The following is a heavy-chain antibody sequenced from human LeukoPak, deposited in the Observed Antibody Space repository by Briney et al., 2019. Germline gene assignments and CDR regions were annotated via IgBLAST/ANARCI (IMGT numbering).Heavy chain of an antibody. V-gene: IGHV1-18*01. CDR2: ISAYNGNT. CDR1: CYTFTSYG. Sequence: GASVKVSCKASCYTFTSYGISWVRQAPGQGLEWMGWISAYNGNTNYAQKLQGRVTMTTDTSTSTAYMELRSLRSDDTAVYYCARVGYYDFWSGYTPVYYMDVWGKGTTVTVSS. J-gene: IGHJ6*03. D-gene: IGHD3-3*01. CDR3: ARVGYYDFWSGYTPVYYMDV.